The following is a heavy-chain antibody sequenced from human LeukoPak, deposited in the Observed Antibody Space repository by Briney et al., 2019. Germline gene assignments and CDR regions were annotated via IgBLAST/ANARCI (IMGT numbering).Heavy chain of an antibody. D-gene: IGHD3/OR15-3a*01. CDR3: ARSLRISMIFGPFEI. V-gene: IGHV4-39*07. CDR1: GGSISSSNYY. J-gene: IGHJ3*02. Sequence: SETLSLTFNVSGGSISSSNYYWGWIRQPPGKGLEWTASIYYSGSTYYNPSLKSRVTISLDTSKKQFSLNLSSVTAADTAVYYCARSLRISMIFGPFEIWGQGTMVTVSS. CDR2: IYYSGST.